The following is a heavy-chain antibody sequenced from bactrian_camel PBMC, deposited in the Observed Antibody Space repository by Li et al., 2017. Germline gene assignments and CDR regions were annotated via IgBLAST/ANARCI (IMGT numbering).Heavy chain of an antibody. D-gene: IGHD5*01. CDR2: IDTDGST. Sequence: HVQLVESGGGSVQAGGSLRLSCAASGYTSSTSCQAWFRQPPGKEREFVSSIDTDGSTMYADSVKARFTISKDNAKNTLYLQIDSLKPEDTAMYYCAAKWVGRRCTSVGYDYWGQGTQVTVS. J-gene: IGHJ4*01. V-gene: IGHV3S53*01. CDR1: GYTSSTSC. CDR3: AAKWVGRRCTSVGYDY.